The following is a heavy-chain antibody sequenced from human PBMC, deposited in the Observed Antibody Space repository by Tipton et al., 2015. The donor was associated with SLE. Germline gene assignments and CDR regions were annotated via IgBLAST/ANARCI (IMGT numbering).Heavy chain of an antibody. CDR1: GGSISSHY. J-gene: IGHJ4*02. D-gene: IGHD2-2*01. CDR2: IYYSGST. V-gene: IGHV4-59*11. Sequence: TLSLTCTVSGGSISSHYWSWIRQPPGKGLEWIGYIYYSGSTDYNPSLESRLTISEDTSKNQFSLKLTSVTAADTAVYYCARMSRDIVVVTTTFDYWGQGTLVTVSS. CDR3: ARMSRDIVVVTTTFDY.